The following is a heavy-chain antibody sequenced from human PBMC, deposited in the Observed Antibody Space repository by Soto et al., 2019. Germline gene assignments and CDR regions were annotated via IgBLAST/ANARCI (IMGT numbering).Heavy chain of an antibody. CDR1: GFTFSSYD. CDR2: IGTAGDT. V-gene: IGHV3-13*01. J-gene: IGHJ6*02. D-gene: IGHD2-15*01. CDR3: ARTAAFHYYGLEV. Sequence: PGGSLRLSCAASGFTFSSYDMHWVRQAAGKGLEWVSAIGTAGDTHYPGSVKGRFTISRDNAENSPFLQMNSLRADDTAVYYCARTAAFHYYGLEVWGQGTTVTV.